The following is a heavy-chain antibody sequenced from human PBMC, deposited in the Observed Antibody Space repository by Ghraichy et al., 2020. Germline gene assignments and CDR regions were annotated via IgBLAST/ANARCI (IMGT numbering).Heavy chain of an antibody. CDR3: TRGSPLHSSGWYDY. V-gene: IGHV3-49*04. Sequence: GGSLRLSCTASGFTFGGYALSWVRQAPGKGLEWVGVITSKAYGGTTQSAASAKGRFTISRDDSKNIAHLQMDNLRTEDTAVYYCTRGSPLHSSGWYDYWGQGTLVTVSS. CDR2: ITSKAYGGTT. D-gene: IGHD6-13*01. CDR1: GFTFGGYA. J-gene: IGHJ4*02.